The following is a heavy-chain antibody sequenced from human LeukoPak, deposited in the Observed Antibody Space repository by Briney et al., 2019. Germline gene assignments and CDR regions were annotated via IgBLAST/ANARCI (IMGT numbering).Heavy chain of an antibody. CDR2: ISAYNGNT. Sequence: GAAVKVSCKASGYTFTSYGISWVRQPPGQGLEWMGWISAYNGNTNYAQKLQGRVTMTTDTSTSTANMELRSLGSGDGAVYYCARLSSGYCHYWGQGTLVTVSS. V-gene: IGHV1-18*01. CDR3: ARLSSGYCHY. D-gene: IGHD3-22*01. J-gene: IGHJ4*02. CDR1: GYTFTSYG.